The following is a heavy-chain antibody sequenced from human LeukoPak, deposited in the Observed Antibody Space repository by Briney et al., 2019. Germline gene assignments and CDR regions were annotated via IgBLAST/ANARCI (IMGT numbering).Heavy chain of an antibody. D-gene: IGHD6-19*01. Sequence: SETLSLTCTVSGGSIINHYWSWIRQPAGKGLEWIGRIYSSGSANYSPYLKSRVSMSIDTSNNHFSLNLTSVTAADTALYFCARDVRYASGWSTPESWGQGTLVTVSS. V-gene: IGHV4-4*07. CDR1: GGSIINHY. J-gene: IGHJ5*02. CDR2: IYSSGSA. CDR3: ARDVRYASGWSTPES.